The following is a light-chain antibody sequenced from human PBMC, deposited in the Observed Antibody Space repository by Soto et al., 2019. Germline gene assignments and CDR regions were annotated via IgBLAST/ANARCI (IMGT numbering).Light chain of an antibody. CDR2: DAY. Sequence: DIQLTQSPSTLSASVGDRVTITCRASQSVTDWLAWYQQKPGKAPKLLIYDAYSLQSGVPSMFSGSGSGTEFSITISSLQPDDFASYYCQQYYRSCTFGQGTKVEIK. CDR1: QSVTDW. V-gene: IGKV1-5*01. CDR3: QQYYRSCT. J-gene: IGKJ2*02.